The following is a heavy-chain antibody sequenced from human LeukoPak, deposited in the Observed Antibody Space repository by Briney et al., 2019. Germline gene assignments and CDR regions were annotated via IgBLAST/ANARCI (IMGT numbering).Heavy chain of an antibody. J-gene: IGHJ4*02. D-gene: IGHD2-15*01. CDR3: AREGGSGQQFDY. CDR2: IYTSGST. V-gene: IGHV4-4*07. CDR1: GGSISSYY. Sequence: SETLSLTCTVSGGSISSYYWTWIRQPAGKGLEWIGRIYTSGSTDYNPSLKSRVTMSADTSKNQFSLKLSSVTAADTAVYYCAREGGSGQQFDYWGQGTLVTVSS.